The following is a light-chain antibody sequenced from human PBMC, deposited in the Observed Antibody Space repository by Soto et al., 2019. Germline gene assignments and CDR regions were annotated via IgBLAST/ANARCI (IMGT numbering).Light chain of an antibody. V-gene: IGLV2-14*03. Sequence: QSALTQPASVSGSPGQSITISCTGSSSDLGAYNYVSWYQQHPGKAPKLMIFDVSIRLSGVSHRFSGSKSGRTASLTISGLQAEDEADYYYSSYRSSMTLVFGGWTKLTVL. J-gene: IGLJ3*02. CDR1: SSDLGAYNY. CDR2: DVS. CDR3: SSYRSSMTLV.